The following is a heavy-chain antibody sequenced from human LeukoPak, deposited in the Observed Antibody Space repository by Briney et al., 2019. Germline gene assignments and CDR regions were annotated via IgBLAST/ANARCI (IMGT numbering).Heavy chain of an antibody. J-gene: IGHJ4*02. CDR2: MNPNSGNT. V-gene: IGHV1-8*01. CDR1: GYTFTSYD. Sequence: ASVKVSCKASGYTFTSYDINWVRQATGQGLEWMGWMNPNSGNTGYAQKFQGRVTMTRNTSISTAYMELSSLRSEDTAVYYCARGSKVVPAAKKYDQGSRIYAYWGQGTLVIVSS. CDR3: ARGSKVVPAAKKYDQGSRIYAY. D-gene: IGHD2-2*01.